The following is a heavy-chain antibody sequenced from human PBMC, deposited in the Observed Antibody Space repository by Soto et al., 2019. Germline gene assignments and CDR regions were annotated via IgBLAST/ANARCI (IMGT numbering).Heavy chain of an antibody. CDR1: GGTFSSYA. CDR3: ANGYCSGGSCYLRYYGMDV. CDR2: IIPIFGTA. Sequence: SVKVSCKASGGTFSSYAISWVRQAPGQGLEWMGGIIPIFGTANYAQKFQGRVTITADESTSTAYMELSSLRSEDTAVYYCANGYCSGGSCYLRYYGMDVWGQGTTVTVSS. J-gene: IGHJ6*02. V-gene: IGHV1-69*13. D-gene: IGHD2-15*01.